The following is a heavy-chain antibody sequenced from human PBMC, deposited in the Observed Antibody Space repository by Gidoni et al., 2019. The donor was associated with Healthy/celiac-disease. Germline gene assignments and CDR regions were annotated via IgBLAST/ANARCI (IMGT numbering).Heavy chain of an antibody. J-gene: IGHJ4*02. CDR1: GGSFSGYY. CDR3: ARGIGLTGGGYYIH. D-gene: IGHD3-3*01. Sequence: QVQLQQWGAGLLKPSETLSLTCAVYGGSFSGYYWSWIRQPPGKGLEWFGEINHSGSTNYNPSLKSRVTISVDTSKNQFSLKLSSVTAADTAVYYCARGIGLTGGGYYIHWGQGTLVTVSS. V-gene: IGHV4-34*01. CDR2: INHSGST.